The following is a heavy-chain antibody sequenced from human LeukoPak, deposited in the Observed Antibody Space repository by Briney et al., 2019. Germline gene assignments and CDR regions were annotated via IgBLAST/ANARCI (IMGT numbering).Heavy chain of an antibody. V-gene: IGHV3-48*03. D-gene: IGHD6-13*01. J-gene: IGHJ4*02. CDR1: GFTLSSYE. CDR2: ISSSGNTI. Sequence: GGSLRLPCAASGFTLSSYEMNWLRQAPGKGREWVSYISSSGNTIYDADSVKGRFTISRDNDKKSLYLQMNSLRVEDTAVYYCARDRIAAADFDYWGQGTLVTVSS. CDR3: ARDRIAAADFDY.